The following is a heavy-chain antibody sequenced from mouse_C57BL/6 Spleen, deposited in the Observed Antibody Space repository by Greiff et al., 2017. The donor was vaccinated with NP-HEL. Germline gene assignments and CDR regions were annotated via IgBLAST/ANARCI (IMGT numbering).Heavy chain of an antibody. CDR1: GYTFTTYP. D-gene: IGHD2-4*01. CDR2: FHPYNDDT. Sequence: QVQLQQSGAELVKPGASVKMSCKASGYTFTTYPIEWMKQNHGKSLEWIGNFHPYNDDTKYNEKFKGKATLTVEKSSSTVYLELSRLTSDDSAVYYCARGGGDYDEGHYYAMDYWGQGTSVTVSS. CDR3: ARGGGDYDEGHYYAMDY. V-gene: IGHV1-47*01. J-gene: IGHJ4*01.